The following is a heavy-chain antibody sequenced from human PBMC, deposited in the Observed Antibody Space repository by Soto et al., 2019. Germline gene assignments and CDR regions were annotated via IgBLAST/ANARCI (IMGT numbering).Heavy chain of an antibody. CDR1: GGSISSSSYY. D-gene: IGHD4-17*01. CDR2: IYYSGST. Sequence: SETLSLTCTVSGGSISSSSYYWGWIRQPPGKGLEWIGSIYYSGSTYYNPSLKSRVTISVDTSKNQFSLKLSSVTAADTAVYYCARLHLPGDYGAGRYYMDVWGKGTTVTVSS. V-gene: IGHV4-39*01. J-gene: IGHJ6*03. CDR3: ARLHLPGDYGAGRYYMDV.